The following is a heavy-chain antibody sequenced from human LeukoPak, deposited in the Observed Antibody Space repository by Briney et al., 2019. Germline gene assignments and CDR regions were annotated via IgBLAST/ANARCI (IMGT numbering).Heavy chain of an antibody. V-gene: IGHV3-7*01. J-gene: IGHJ5*02. CDR2: IKEDGSQK. CDR1: GFTFSSYF. D-gene: IGHD3-10*01. CDR3: ARGSSTMLWFGESRINWFDP. Sequence: GGSLRLSCAASGFTFSSYFMGWVRQAPGKGLEWVANIKEDGSQKYYVDSVRGRFTISRDNADNSLYLQMNSLRAEDTAVYYCARGSSTMLWFGESRINWFDPWGQGTLVTVSS.